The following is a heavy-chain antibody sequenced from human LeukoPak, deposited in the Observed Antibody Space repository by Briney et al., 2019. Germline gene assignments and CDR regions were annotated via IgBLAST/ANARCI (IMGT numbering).Heavy chain of an antibody. CDR2: IYHSGST. D-gene: IGHD6-25*01. Sequence: SETLSLTCAVSGGSISSGGYSWSWIRQPPGKGLEWIGYIYHSGSTYYNPSLKSRVTISVDRSKNQFSLKLNSVTAADTAVYYCARGGPYSSGHEYWGQGTLVTVSS. CDR3: ARGGPYSSGHEY. V-gene: IGHV4-30-2*01. CDR1: GGSISSGGYS. J-gene: IGHJ4*02.